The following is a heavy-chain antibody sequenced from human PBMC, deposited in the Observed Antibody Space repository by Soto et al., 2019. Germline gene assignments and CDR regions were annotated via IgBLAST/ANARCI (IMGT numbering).Heavy chain of an antibody. D-gene: IGHD3-3*01. CDR3: ARRPENFWSGYPEAFDY. J-gene: IGHJ4*02. Sequence: LGGSLRLSCAASGFTFSSYGMHWVRQAPGKGLEWVAVISYDGSNKYYADSVKGRFTISRDNAKNSVSLQMNSLRADDTGVYYCARRPENFWSGYPEAFDYWGPGTLVTVSS. V-gene: IGHV3-30*03. CDR2: ISYDGSNK. CDR1: GFTFSSYG.